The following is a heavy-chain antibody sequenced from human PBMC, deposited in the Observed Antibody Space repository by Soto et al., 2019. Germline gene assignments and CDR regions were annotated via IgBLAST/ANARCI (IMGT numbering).Heavy chain of an antibody. CDR3: ARGGGRTDTSITMIVVVTPHFDY. J-gene: IGHJ4*02. V-gene: IGHV4-34*01. CDR2: INHSGST. Sequence: PSETLSLTCAVYGGSFSGYCWSWIRQPPGKGLEWIGEINHSGSTNYNPSLKSRVTISVDTSKNQFSLKLSSVTAADTAVYYCARGGGRTDTSITMIVVVTPHFDYWGQGTLVTVSS. D-gene: IGHD3-22*01. CDR1: GGSFSGYC.